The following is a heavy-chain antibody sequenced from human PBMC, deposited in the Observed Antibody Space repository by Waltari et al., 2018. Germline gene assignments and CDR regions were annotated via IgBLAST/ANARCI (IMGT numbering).Heavy chain of an antibody. D-gene: IGHD1-26*01. J-gene: IGHJ4*02. Sequence: EVQLLESGGGLVQPGGSPRLSCAASGFTFTSYSVHWVRRGPGKGLEWVSGLSGSGASTYYADSVKGRFTISRDNSKNILYLQMNSLRIDDTALYYCAKSPTYSGNSYYFDYWGQGSLVTVSS. CDR1: GFTFTSYS. CDR3: AKSPTYSGNSYYFDY. V-gene: IGHV3-23*01. CDR2: LSGSGAST.